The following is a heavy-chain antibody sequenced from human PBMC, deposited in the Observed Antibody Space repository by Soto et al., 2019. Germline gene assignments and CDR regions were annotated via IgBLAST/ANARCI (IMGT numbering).Heavy chain of an antibody. CDR2: IDWDDDK. CDR1: VVSLSTSGMC. D-gene: IGHD4-17*01. V-gene: IGHV2-70*11. Sequence: SGATIVRPTRTLRVTISVAVVSLSTSGMCVSWIRQPPGKALEWLARIDWDDDKYYSTSLKTRLTISKDTSKNQVVLTMTNMDPVDTATYYCARMTTVTPAPPRYYHYYYMDAWGKGTTVTVS. J-gene: IGHJ6*03. CDR3: ARMTTVTPAPPRYYHYYYMDA.